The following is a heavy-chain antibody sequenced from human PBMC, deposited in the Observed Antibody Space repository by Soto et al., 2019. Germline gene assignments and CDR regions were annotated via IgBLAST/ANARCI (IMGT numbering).Heavy chain of an antibody. D-gene: IGHD4-4*01. CDR3: ARDDSYYSRYSYYYYMDV. CDR2: ISGSSTTI. V-gene: IGHV3-48*01. CDR1: GFTFSSYS. J-gene: IGHJ6*03. Sequence: EVQLVESGGGLVQPGGSLRLSCAASGFTFSSYSMNWVRQAPGKGLEWVSYISGSSTTIYYADSVKGRFTISRDNAKNALYLKMNSLRAEDTAVYYCARDDSYYSRYSYYYYMDVWGKGTTVTVSS.